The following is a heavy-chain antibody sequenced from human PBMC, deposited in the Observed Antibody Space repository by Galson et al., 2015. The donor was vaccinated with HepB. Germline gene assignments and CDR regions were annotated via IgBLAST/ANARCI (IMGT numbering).Heavy chain of an antibody. D-gene: IGHD3-22*01. CDR3: TGDSSGYYSPDAFDI. J-gene: IGHJ3*02. Sequence: SLRLSCAASGVTFRNAWMSWVRQAPGKGLEWVGRIKSKTDGGTTDYAVPVKGRITNSRDDSKNTLYLQMNSLKTEDTAVYCCTGDSSGYYSPDAFDIWGQGTMVTVSS. CDR2: IKSKTDGGTT. V-gene: IGHV3-15*01. CDR1: GVTFRNAW.